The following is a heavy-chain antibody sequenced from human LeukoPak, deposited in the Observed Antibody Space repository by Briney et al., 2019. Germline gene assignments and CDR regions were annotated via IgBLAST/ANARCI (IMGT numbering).Heavy chain of an antibody. D-gene: IGHD3-10*01. CDR3: AAKDYYGSSWTFDY. CDR1: GGSISSYY. J-gene: IGHJ4*02. V-gene: IGHV4-59*01. CDR2: IYYSGST. Sequence: SETLSLTCTVSGGSISSYYWSWIRQPPGKGLGWIGYIYYSGSTNYNPSLKSRVTISVDTSKNQFSLKLSSVTAADTAVYYCAAKDYYGSSWTFDYWGQGTLVTVSS.